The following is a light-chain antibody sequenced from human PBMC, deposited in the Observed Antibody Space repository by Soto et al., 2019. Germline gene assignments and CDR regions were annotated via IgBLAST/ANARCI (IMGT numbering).Light chain of an antibody. CDR3: QSYDSNLSNFHV. Sequence: QSVLAQPPSVSGAPGPRVTLSCTGSNSNIGAGYDVHWYQQLPGKAPKLLIYGNNNRPSGVPDRFSGSKSGTSASLAITGLQADDEADYYCQSYDSNLSNFHVFGTGTKLTVL. J-gene: IGLJ1*01. V-gene: IGLV1-40*01. CDR1: NSNIGAGYD. CDR2: GNN.